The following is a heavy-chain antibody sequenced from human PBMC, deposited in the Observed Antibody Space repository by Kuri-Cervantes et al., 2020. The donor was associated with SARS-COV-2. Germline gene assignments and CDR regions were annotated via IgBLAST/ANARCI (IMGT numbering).Heavy chain of an antibody. CDR2: INHSGST. CDR1: GGSFSGYY. V-gene: IGHV4-34*01. CDR3: ARSGKGNYYYYYMDV. J-gene: IGHJ6*03. D-gene: IGHD3-10*01. Sequence: GSLRLSCAVYGGSFSGYYWSWIRQPPGKGLEWIGEINHSGSTNYNPSLKSRVTISVDTSKNQFSLKLSSVTAADTAVYYCARSGKGNYYYYYMDVWGKGTMVTVSS.